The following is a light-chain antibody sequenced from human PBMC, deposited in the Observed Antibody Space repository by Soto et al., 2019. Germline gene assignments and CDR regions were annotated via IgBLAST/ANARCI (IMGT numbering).Light chain of an antibody. CDR3: SSYSISTAYL. CDR1: SSDVGGYDY. Sequence: QSALTQPASVSGSPGQSSTISCTGTSSDVGGYDYVSWYQIHPGKAPKLMVFEVSNRPSGVSYRFSGSKSGNTASLTISGRQAEDEADYFCSSYSISTAYLFGTGTKVTVL. CDR2: EVS. J-gene: IGLJ1*01. V-gene: IGLV2-14*01.